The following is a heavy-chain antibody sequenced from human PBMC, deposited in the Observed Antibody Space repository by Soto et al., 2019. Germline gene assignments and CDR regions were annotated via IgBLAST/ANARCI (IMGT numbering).Heavy chain of an antibody. D-gene: IGHD3-10*01. CDR1: GGTFSSYA. CDR3: ASSGYYGSGSQQGYFDL. J-gene: IGHJ2*01. CDR2: IIPIFGTA. V-gene: IGHV1-69*06. Sequence: QVQLVQSGAEVKKPGSSVKVSCKASGGTFSSYAISWVRQAPGQGLEWTGGIIPIFGTANYAQKFQGRVTITADKSTSTAYMELSSLRSEDTAVYYCASSGYYGSGSQQGYFDLWGRGTLVTVSS.